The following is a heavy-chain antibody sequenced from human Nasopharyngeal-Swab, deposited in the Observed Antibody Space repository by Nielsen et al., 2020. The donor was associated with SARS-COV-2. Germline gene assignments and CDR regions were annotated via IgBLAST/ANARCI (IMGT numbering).Heavy chain of an antibody. J-gene: IGHJ4*02. CDR1: GYTFTSYA. Sequence: SVKVSCKASGYTFTSYAMNWVRQAPGQGLEWMGGIIPIFGTANYAQKFQGRVTITADKSTSTAYMELSSLRSEDTAVYYCARDLSWSGSYRHLGYWGQGTLVTVSS. CDR2: IIPIFGTA. V-gene: IGHV1-69*06. CDR3: ARDLSWSGSYRHLGY. D-gene: IGHD1-26*01.